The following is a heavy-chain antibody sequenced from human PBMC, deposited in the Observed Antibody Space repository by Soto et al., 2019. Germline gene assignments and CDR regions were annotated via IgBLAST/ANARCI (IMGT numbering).Heavy chain of an antibody. D-gene: IGHD5-18*01. Sequence: PGGSLRLSCAASGFTFSSYGMHWVRQAPGKGLEWVAVISYDGSNKYYADSVKGRFTISRDNSKNTLYLQMNSLRAEDTAVYYCAKSGYSYGYGFDYWGQGTLVTVPQ. CDR3: AKSGYSYGYGFDY. CDR2: ISYDGSNK. CDR1: GFTFSSYG. J-gene: IGHJ4*02. V-gene: IGHV3-30*18.